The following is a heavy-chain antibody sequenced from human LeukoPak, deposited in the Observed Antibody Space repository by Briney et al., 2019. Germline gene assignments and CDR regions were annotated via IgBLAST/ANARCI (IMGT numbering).Heavy chain of an antibody. D-gene: IGHD3-22*01. CDR3: TRPLDSSGTAFDY. J-gene: IGHJ4*02. CDR2: ISYSGST. Sequence: SETLSLTCTVSGGSISTSTYYWGWIRQPPGKGLEWIGSISYSGSTYYNPSLKSRVTMSVDTSKNQFSLKLTSVTAADTAVYYCTRPLDSSGTAFDYWGQGTLVTVSS. V-gene: IGHV4-39*01. CDR1: GGSISTSTYY.